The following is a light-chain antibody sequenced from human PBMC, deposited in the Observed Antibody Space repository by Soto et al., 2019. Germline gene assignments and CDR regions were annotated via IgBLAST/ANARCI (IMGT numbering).Light chain of an antibody. Sequence: QSVLTQPPSASGTPGQRVTISCSGSSSNIEGNTVTWYQQLPGTAPKLVIYSNYDRPSGVPDRFSGSTSGTSASLVIRGLQSDDEADYYCAAWDDILNGYVFGGGTKVTVL. CDR3: AAWDDILNGYV. V-gene: IGLV1-44*01. CDR1: SSNIEGNT. J-gene: IGLJ1*01. CDR2: SNY.